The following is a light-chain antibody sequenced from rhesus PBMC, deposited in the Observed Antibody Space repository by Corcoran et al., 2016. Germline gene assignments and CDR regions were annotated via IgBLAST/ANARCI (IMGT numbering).Light chain of an antibody. V-gene: IGKV1-69*01. CDR1: QGISNW. CDR2: RAT. J-gene: IGKJ1*01. Sequence: DIQMTQSPSSLSASVGDRVTITCRASQGISNWVAWYQQKPGKAPKLLIYRATNLEKGGPTRYSESGSGQDFTLAISSLQPEDIATYYCQQHDNSPPWTFGQGTKVEI. CDR3: QQHDNSPPWT.